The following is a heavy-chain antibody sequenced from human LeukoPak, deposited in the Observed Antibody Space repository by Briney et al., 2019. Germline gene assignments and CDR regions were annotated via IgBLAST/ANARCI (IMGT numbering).Heavy chain of an antibody. V-gene: IGHV4-39*01. CDR3: ARGPGCSSTSCYIHYYYGMDV. J-gene: IGHJ6*02. D-gene: IGHD2-2*02. CDR2: IYYSGST. CDR1: GGSISSSSYY. Sequence: SETLSLTCTVSGGSISSSSYYWGWIRQPPGKGLEWIGSIYYSGSTYYNPSLKSRVTIPVDTSKNQFSLKLSSVTAADTAVYYCARGPGCSSTSCYIHYYYGMDVWGQGTTVTVSS.